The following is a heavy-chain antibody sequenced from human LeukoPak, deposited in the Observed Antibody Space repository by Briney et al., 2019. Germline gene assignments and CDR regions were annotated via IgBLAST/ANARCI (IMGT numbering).Heavy chain of an antibody. CDR3: ARAVEMATISSGY. CDR2: IKPDGSEK. D-gene: IGHD5-24*01. CDR1: GFTFSNYW. V-gene: IGHV3-7*01. Sequence: GGSLRLSCAASGFTFSNYWMSWVRQAPGKGLEWVAIIKPDGSEKYYVDSVKGRFTISRDNAKNSLFLQMNSLRAEDTAVYYCARAVEMATISSGYWGQGTLVTVSS. J-gene: IGHJ4*02.